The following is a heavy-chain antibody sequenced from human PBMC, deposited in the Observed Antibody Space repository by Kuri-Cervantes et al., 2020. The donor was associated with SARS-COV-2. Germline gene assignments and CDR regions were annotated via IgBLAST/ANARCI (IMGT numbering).Heavy chain of an antibody. D-gene: IGHD6-13*01. CDR2: IYYSGST. CDR3: ARGAIAAGHRWFDP. CDR1: GGSISSSSYY. J-gene: IGHJ5*02. Sequence: ESLKISCTVSGGSISSSSYYWGWIRQPPGKGLEWIGSIYYSGSTYYNPSLKSRVTISVDTSKNQFSLKLSSVTAADTAVYCCARGAIAAGHRWFDPWCQGTLVTVSS. V-gene: IGHV4-39*07.